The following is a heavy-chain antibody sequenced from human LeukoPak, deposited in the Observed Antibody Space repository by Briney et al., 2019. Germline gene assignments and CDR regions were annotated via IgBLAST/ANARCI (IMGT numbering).Heavy chain of an antibody. Sequence: GESLKISCKGSGYSFTSYWIGWVRQMPGKGLEWMGIIYPGDSDTRYSPSFQGQVTISADKSVSTAYLQWSSLKASDTAMYHCARWGYSYGRRFDYWGQGTLVTVSS. CDR1: GYSFTSYW. J-gene: IGHJ4*02. D-gene: IGHD5-18*01. V-gene: IGHV5-51*01. CDR3: ARWGYSYGRRFDY. CDR2: IYPGDSDT.